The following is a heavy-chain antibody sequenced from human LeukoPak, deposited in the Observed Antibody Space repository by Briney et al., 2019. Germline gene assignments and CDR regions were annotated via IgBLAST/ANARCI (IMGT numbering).Heavy chain of an antibody. CDR3: ARASVNYYGSGSYYSY. V-gene: IGHV1-2*02. CDR1: GYTFTSYY. D-gene: IGHD3-10*01. J-gene: IGHJ4*02. CDR2: INPNSGGT. Sequence: GASVKVSCKASGYTFTSYYMHWVRQAPGQGLEWMGWINPNSGGTNYAQKFQGRVTMTRDTSISTAYMELSRLRSDDTAVYYCARASVNYYGSGSYYSYWGQGTLVTVSS.